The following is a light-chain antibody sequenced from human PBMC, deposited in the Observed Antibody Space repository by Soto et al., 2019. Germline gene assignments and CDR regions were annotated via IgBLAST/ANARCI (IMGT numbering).Light chain of an antibody. CDR2: DAS. J-gene: IGKJ1*01. V-gene: IGKV3-15*01. CDR1: QSGFSK. Sequence: DMVMTQSPGTLSVSPGERVTLSCMASQSGFSKLAWYQQKPGQAPTLLIFDASARAPGTPARFSGSGSGTEFTLTINSLQSEDFGVYFCMQYNKWPLRTFGQGTKVDIK. CDR3: MQYNKWPLRT.